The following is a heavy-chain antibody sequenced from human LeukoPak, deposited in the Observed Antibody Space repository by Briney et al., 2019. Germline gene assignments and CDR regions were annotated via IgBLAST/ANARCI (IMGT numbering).Heavy chain of an antibody. D-gene: IGHD2-2*02. J-gene: IGHJ4*02. CDR2: ISAYNGNT. CDR1: GYTFTGYY. CDR3: ARYCSSTSCYRAIDY. V-gene: IGHV1-18*04. Sequence: ASVKVSCKASGYTFTGYYMHWVRQAPGQGLEWMGWISAYNGNTNYAQKLQGRVTMTTDTSTSTAYMELRSLRSDDTAVYYCARYCSSTSCYRAIDYWGQGTLVTVSS.